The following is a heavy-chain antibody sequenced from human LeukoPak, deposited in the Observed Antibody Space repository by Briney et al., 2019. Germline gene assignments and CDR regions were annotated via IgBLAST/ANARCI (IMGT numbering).Heavy chain of an antibody. CDR1: GGSVSSSSYY. J-gene: IGHJ4*02. V-gene: IGHV4-39*01. CDR2: IYYSGST. CDR3: ARHSSDYGDADY. Sequence: PETLSLTCTVSGGSVSSSSYYWGWIRQPPGKGLEWIGSIYYSGSTYYNPSLKSRVTISVDTSKNQFSLKLSSVTAADTAVYYCARHSSDYGDADYWGQGTLVTVSS. D-gene: IGHD4-17*01.